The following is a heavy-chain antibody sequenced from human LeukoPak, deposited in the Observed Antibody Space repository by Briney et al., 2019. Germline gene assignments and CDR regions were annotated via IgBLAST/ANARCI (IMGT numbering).Heavy chain of an antibody. CDR1: NYTFTSYG. V-gene: IGHV1-18*01. CDR2: INAYNGNT. CDR3: ARVVVGVVMPDY. J-gene: IGHJ4*02. D-gene: IGHD3-3*01. Sequence: ASVKVSCKASNYTFTSYGISWVRQAPGQGLEWMAWINAYNGNTNYAQKLQGRVTMTTDTSTSTAYMELRSLRSDDTAVYYCARVVVGVVMPDYWGQGTLVTVSS.